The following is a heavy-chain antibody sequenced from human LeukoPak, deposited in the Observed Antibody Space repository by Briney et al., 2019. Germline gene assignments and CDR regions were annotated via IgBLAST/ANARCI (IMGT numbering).Heavy chain of an antibody. CDR3: ARAGNIVVVPAADFDY. V-gene: IGHV4-34*01. CDR2: INHSGST. Sequence: SETLSLTCAVYGGSFSGYYWSWIRHPPGKGLEWIGEINHSGSTNYNPSLKSRVTISVDTSKNQFSLKLSSVTAADTAVYYCARAGNIVVVPAADFDYWGQGTLVTVSS. CDR1: GGSFSGYY. D-gene: IGHD2-2*01. J-gene: IGHJ4*02.